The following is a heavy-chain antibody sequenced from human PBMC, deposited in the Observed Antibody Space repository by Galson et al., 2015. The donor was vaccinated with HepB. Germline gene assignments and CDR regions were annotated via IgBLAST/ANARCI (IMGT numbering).Heavy chain of an antibody. D-gene: IGHD3-10*01. CDR2: IYYSGST. V-gene: IGHV4-59*01. J-gene: IGHJ4*02. CDR1: GGSISSYY. Sequence: TLSLTCTVSGGSISSYYWSWIRQPPGKGLEWIGYIYYSGSTNYNPSLKSRVSISVDTSKNQFSLKLSSVTAADTAVYYCAREHRDHYYGSGSYYTRYFDYWGQGTLVTVSS. CDR3: AREHRDHYYGSGSYYTRYFDY.